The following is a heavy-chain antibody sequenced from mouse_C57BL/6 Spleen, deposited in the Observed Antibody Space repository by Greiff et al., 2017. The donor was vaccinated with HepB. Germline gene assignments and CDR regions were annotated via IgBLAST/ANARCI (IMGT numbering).Heavy chain of an antibody. CDR1: GFTSSSYA. D-gene: IGHD1-1*01. CDR2: ISDGGSYT. J-gene: IGHJ4*01. V-gene: IGHV5-4*01. CDR3: ARDQVPYYYGSSLQAMDY. Sequence: EVKLVESGGGLVKPGGSLKLSCAASGFTSSSYAMSWVRQTPEKRLEWVATISDGGSYTYYPDNVKGRFTISRDNAKNNLYLQMSHLKSEDTAMYYCARDQVPYYYGSSLQAMDYWGQGTSVTVSS.